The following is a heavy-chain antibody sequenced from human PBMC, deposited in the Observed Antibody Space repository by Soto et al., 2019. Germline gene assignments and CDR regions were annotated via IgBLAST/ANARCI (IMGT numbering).Heavy chain of an antibody. V-gene: IGHV4-31*03. Sequence: QVQLQESGPGLVKPSQTLSLTCTVSGGSISSGGYYWSWIRQHPGKGLEWIGYIYYSGSTYYNPSLKSRVTLSVETSKPPFSLKLSSVTAAETAVYYCARALGGYFDSWGQGTLVTVSS. J-gene: IGHJ4*02. CDR1: GGSISSGGYY. CDR3: ARALGGYFDS. D-gene: IGHD3-16*01. CDR2: IYYSGST.